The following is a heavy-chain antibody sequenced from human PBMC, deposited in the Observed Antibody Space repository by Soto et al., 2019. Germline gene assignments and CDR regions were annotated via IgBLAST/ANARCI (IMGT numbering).Heavy chain of an antibody. D-gene: IGHD3-3*01. CDR2: IYPGDSDT. Sequence: RESLKISCKGSGYSFTSYWIGWVRQMPGKGLEWMGIIYPGDSDTRYSPSFQGQVTISADKSISTAYLQWSSLKASDTAMYYCARNPGYDFWSGLSYGMDVWGQGTTVTVSS. CDR3: ARNPGYDFWSGLSYGMDV. V-gene: IGHV5-51*01. J-gene: IGHJ6*02. CDR1: GYSFTSYW.